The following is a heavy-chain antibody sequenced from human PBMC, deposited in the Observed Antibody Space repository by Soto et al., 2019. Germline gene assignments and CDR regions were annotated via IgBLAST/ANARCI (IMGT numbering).Heavy chain of an antibody. D-gene: IGHD1-26*01. CDR1: GYSFTSLD. CDR3: ARGVSAGVDY. Sequence: ASVKVSCKASGYSFTSLDINWVRQTAGQGLEWMGWMEPSTGTTGYAQKFQGRVTMTRDTSINTAYMELTTLTSDDTAFYYCARGVSAGVDYWGQGTLVTVSS. V-gene: IGHV1-8*01. J-gene: IGHJ4*02. CDR2: MEPSTGTT.